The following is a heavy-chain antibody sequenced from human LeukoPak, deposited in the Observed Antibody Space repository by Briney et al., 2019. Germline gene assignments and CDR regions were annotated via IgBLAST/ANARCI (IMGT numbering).Heavy chain of an antibody. CDR2: IYYSGST. CDR3: ARRSYCGGDCYGGWLDP. Sequence: SETLSLTCTVSGGSISSYYWSWIRQPPGKGLEWIGYIYYSGSTNYNPSLKSRVTISVDTSKNQFSLKLSSVTAADTAVYYCARRSYCGGDCYGGWLDPWGQGTLVTVSS. V-gene: IGHV4-59*08. D-gene: IGHD2-21*02. CDR1: GGSISSYY. J-gene: IGHJ5*02.